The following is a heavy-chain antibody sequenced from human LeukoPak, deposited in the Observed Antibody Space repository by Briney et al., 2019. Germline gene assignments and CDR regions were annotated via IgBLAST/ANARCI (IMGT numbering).Heavy chain of an antibody. D-gene: IGHD2-2*01. CDR1: GFTFSSYG. Sequence: GSLRLSCAASGFTFSSYGMHWVRQAPGKGLEWVAFIRYDGSNKYYADSVKGRFTISRDNSKNTLYLQMNSLRAEDTAVYYCAKYECSSTSCPYYFDYWGQGTLVTVSS. V-gene: IGHV3-30*02. J-gene: IGHJ4*02. CDR2: IRYDGSNK. CDR3: AKYECSSTSCPYYFDY.